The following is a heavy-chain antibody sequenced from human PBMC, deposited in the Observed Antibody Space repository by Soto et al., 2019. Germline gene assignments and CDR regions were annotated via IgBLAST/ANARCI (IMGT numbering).Heavy chain of an antibody. Sequence: QVQLVQSGAEVKKPGASVKVSCKASGYTFTSYGISWVRQAPGQGLEWMGWISAYNGNTNYAQKLQGRVTMTTDTXTXXAYMELRSLRSDDTAVYYCARQRLNWNDAVHGMDVWGQGTTVTVSS. D-gene: IGHD1-1*01. CDR1: GYTFTSYG. V-gene: IGHV1-18*01. J-gene: IGHJ6*02. CDR3: ARQRLNWNDAVHGMDV. CDR2: ISAYNGNT.